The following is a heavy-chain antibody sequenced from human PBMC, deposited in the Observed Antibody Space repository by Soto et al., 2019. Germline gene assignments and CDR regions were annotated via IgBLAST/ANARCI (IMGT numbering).Heavy chain of an antibody. CDR2: IDWDGDK. CDR1: GFSLSSSGMC. D-gene: IGHD3-10*01. V-gene: IGHV2-70*01. Sequence: SGPTLVKTTETLTLTCTFSGFSLSSSGMCVSWIRQPPGKALEWLALIDWDGDKHYTTSLKTRLTISKDTSKNQVVLTMTNMDPVDTATYYCARAPFTLIRGVITPPDYWGQGTLVTVSS. CDR3: ARAPFTLIRGVITPPDY. J-gene: IGHJ4*02.